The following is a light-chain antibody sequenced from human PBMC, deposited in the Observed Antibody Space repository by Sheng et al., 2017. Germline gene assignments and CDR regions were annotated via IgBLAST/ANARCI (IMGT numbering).Light chain of an antibody. V-gene: IGLV1-40*01. CDR2: GGT. CDR1: SSNIGNKY. J-gene: IGLJ1*01. Sequence: QSVLTQPPSVSAAPGQKVTISCAGSSSNIGNKYVSWYQQLPGTAPKLLIYGGTNRPSGVPGRFSGSKSGASASLAITGLQAEDEADYYCQSHDGSLSAYVFGTGTKVTVL. CDR3: QSHDGSLSAYV.